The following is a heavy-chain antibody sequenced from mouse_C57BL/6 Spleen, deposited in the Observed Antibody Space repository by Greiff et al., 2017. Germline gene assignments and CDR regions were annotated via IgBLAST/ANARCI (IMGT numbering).Heavy chain of an antibody. Sequence: QVQLQQPGAELVMPGASVQLSCKASGYTFTSYWMHWVKQRPGQGLEWIGEIDPSDSYTNYNQKFKGKSTLTVDKSSSTAYMQLSSLTSEDSAVYYCARRDYGSSHYYAMDYWGQGTSVTVSS. D-gene: IGHD1-1*01. J-gene: IGHJ4*01. CDR3: ARRDYGSSHYYAMDY. CDR1: GYTFTSYW. CDR2: IDPSDSYT. V-gene: IGHV1-69*01.